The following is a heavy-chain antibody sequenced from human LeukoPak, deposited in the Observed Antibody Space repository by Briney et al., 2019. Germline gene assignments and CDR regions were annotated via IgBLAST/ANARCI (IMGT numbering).Heavy chain of an antibody. CDR3: ARTPNYYDSSGYSRLYFDY. CDR1: GGSISSYY. Sequence: PSETLSLTCTVSGGSISSYYWSWIRQPPGKGLEWIGYIYYSGSTNYNPSLKSRVTISVDTSKNQFSLKLSSVTAADTAVYYCARTPNYYDSSGYSRLYFDYWGQGTLVTVSS. V-gene: IGHV4-59*08. J-gene: IGHJ4*02. CDR2: IYYSGST. D-gene: IGHD3-22*01.